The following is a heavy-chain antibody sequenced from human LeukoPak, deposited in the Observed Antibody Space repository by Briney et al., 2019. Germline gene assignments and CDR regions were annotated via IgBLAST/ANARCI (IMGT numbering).Heavy chain of an antibody. CDR1: GYSISSGYY. D-gene: IGHD6-6*01. CDR2: IYYSGST. CDR3: AKMYSSSPYYFDY. J-gene: IGHJ4*02. Sequence: PSETLSLTCAVSGYSISSGYYWSWIRQPPGKGLEYIGYIYYSGSTNYNPSLQSRVTISVDTSKNQFSLKLSSVTTADTAVYYCAKMYSSSPYYFDYWGQGTLVTVSS. V-gene: IGHV4-61*01.